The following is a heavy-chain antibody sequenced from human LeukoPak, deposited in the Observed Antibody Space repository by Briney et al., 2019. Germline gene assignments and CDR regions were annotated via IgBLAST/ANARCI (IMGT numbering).Heavy chain of an antibody. D-gene: IGHD3-16*01. CDR1: GFTFSSYA. J-gene: IGHJ4*02. V-gene: IGHV3-23*01. Sequence: GGSLRLSCAASGFTFSSYAMSWVRQAPGKGLEWVSAISGSGGSTYYADSVKGRFTISRDNSKNTLYLQMNSLRAEDTAVYYCANGGVAPLYYFDYWGQGALVTVSS. CDR3: ANGGVAPLYYFDY. CDR2: ISGSGGST.